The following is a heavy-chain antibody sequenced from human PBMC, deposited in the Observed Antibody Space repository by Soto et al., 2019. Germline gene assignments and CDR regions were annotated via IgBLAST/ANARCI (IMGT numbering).Heavy chain of an antibody. J-gene: IGHJ4*02. V-gene: IGHV3-20*04. CDR1: GFTIDNYG. Sequence: GGSLRLSCAASGFTIDNYGMSWVRQVPGQGLEWVSGMYWKDGNTHYADSVKGRFTISRDNAKNSLFLQLNSLRAEDTALYYCVSSGDYRSGIYGYFFDNWGQGALFTVPS. CDR2: MYWKDGNT. CDR3: VSSGDYRSGIYGYFFDN. D-gene: IGHD3-10*01.